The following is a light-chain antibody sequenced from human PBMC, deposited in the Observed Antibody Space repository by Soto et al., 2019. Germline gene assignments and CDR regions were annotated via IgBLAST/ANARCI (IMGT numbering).Light chain of an antibody. J-gene: IGLJ2*01. CDR1: SSKIGSNY. V-gene: IGLV1-47*01. CDR2: RNN. CDR3: AAWDDSLEVV. Sequence: QLVLTQPPSASGTPGQRVTISCSGSSSKIGSNYVYWYQQLPGTAPKLLIYRNNQRPSGVPDRFSGSNSGTSASLAISGLRSGDEADYFCAAWDDSLEVVFGGGTKLTVL.